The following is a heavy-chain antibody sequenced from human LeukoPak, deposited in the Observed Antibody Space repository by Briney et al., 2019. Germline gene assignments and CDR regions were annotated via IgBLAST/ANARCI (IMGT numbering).Heavy chain of an antibody. J-gene: IGHJ4*02. Sequence: GGSLRLSCAVSGFTVNSIYMSWFRQAPGKGLEWVSVIYVDGTTIYSDSVKGSFTMTRDDSGNKLYIQLNSLRAEDTAVYYCAKEGRGANNARFGIDYWGQGTLVTVSS. CDR2: IYVDGTT. V-gene: IGHV3-66*01. CDR1: GFTVNSIY. D-gene: IGHD5-24*01. CDR3: AKEGRGANNARFGIDY.